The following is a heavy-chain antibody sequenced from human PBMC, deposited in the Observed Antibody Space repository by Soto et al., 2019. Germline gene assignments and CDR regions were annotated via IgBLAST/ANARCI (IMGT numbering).Heavy chain of an antibody. J-gene: IGHJ4*02. CDR2: IKSTTDDGTT. D-gene: IGHD3-3*01. CDR3: TPRITIFGVVPISG. Sequence: EVQLVESGGGLVKPGGSLRLSCAASGFTFTNAWMNWVRHAPGKGLDWVGRIKSTTDDGTTDYAAPVKGRFTIPRDDSKNTLYLQMNNLKTEDTGVYYFTPRITIFGVVPISGGGQGTLVTVSS. V-gene: IGHV3-15*07. CDR1: GFTFTNAW.